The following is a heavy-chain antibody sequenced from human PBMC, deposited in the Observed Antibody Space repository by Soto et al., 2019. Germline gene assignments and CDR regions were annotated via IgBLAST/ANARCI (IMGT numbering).Heavy chain of an antibody. D-gene: IGHD2-8*01. V-gene: IGHV3-30-3*01. J-gene: IGHJ6*02. CDR3: AKGKVNAGMRWDYKYYGIDV. Sequence: GGSLRLSCAASGFIFSTYSIHWVRQAPCKGPESVAVISHDGSNKYHTDSVRGRFTISRDNSENTVYLQMNSLRVEDTAVYYCAKGKVNAGMRWDYKYYGIDVSGEVTTVTVCS. CDR1: GFIFSTYS. CDR2: ISHDGSNK.